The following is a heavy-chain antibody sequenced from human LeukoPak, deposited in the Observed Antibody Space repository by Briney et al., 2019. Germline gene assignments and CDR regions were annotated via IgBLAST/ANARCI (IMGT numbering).Heavy chain of an antibody. D-gene: IGHD1-26*01. J-gene: IGHJ4*02. CDR2: IKQDGSEK. Sequence: GGSLRLSCAASGFIFSSYWMSWVRQAPGKGLEWVANIKQDGSEKYYVDSVKGRFTISRDNAKNSLYLQMNSLRAEDTAVYYCAKRAYEWSYYSFGYWGQGTLVTVSS. V-gene: IGHV3-7*03. CDR1: GFIFSSYW. CDR3: AKRAYEWSYYSFGY.